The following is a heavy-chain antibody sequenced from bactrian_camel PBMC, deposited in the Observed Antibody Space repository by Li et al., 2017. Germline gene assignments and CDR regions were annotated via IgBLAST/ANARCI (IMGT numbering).Heavy chain of an antibody. J-gene: IGHJ4*01. D-gene: IGHD2*01. CDR3: AASSGGYCYSFNGFVF. CDR1: GYHSSYYC. V-gene: IGHV3S1*01. Sequence: QVQLVESGGGSVQTGGTLTLSCAASGYHSSYYCMGWFRQAPGKEREGVAVITAGAGSTYYADSVKGRFTISQDNAKNTLYLQMNSLKPEDTAMYYCAASSGGYCYSFNGFVFWGQGTQVTVS. CDR2: ITAGAGST.